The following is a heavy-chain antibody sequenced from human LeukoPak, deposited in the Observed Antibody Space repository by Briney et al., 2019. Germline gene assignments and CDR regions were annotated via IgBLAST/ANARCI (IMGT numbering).Heavy chain of an antibody. V-gene: IGHV4-59*01. CDR1: GGSISSYY. CDR3: ARGYSGYAYYFDY. Sequence: KSSETLSLTCTVSGGSISSYYWSWIRQPPGKGLEWIGYIYYSGSTNYNPSLKSRVTISVDTSKNQFSLKLSSVTAADTAVYYCARGYSGYAYYFDYWGQGTLVTVSS. CDR2: IYYSGST. D-gene: IGHD5-12*01. J-gene: IGHJ4*02.